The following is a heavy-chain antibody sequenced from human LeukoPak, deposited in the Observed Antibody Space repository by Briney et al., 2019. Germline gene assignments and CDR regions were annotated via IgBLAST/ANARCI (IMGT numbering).Heavy chain of an antibody. CDR2: MLDTVTT. V-gene: IGHV4-59*11. CDR3: ATIQRGTIFGSFDF. CDR1: GASMNTHY. J-gene: IGHJ4*02. D-gene: IGHD1-14*01. Sequence: SETLSLTCAVAGASMNTHYGSWIRQPPGKGLEWIGYMLDTVTTKDNPSLKSRFPLSADTSKNQFSLRLTSVTAADPAVYSCATIQRGTIFGSFDFWGQGIPVTVSS.